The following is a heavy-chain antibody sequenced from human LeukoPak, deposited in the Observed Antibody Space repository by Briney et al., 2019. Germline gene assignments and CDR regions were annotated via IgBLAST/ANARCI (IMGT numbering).Heavy chain of an antibody. D-gene: IGHD6-19*01. CDR1: GFTFINYW. V-gene: IGHV3-74*01. CDR3: ARDRAVAGLFDY. J-gene: IGHJ4*02. CDR2: VDNDGSRT. Sequence: PGGSLRLSCAASGFTFINYWMHWVRQAPGEGLVWVSRVDNDGSRTSHADSVKGRFTISRDNAKNSLYLQMNSLRAEDTAVYYCARDRAVAGLFDYWGQGTLVTVSS.